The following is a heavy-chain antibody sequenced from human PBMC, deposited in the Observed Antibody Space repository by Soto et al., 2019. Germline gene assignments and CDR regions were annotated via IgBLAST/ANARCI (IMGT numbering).Heavy chain of an antibody. CDR1: GGTFSSYA. J-gene: IGHJ5*02. V-gene: IGHV1-69*01. CDR3: ARGGDYYDSSGQNWFDP. CDR2: IIPIFGTA. D-gene: IGHD3-22*01. Sequence: QVQLVQSGAEVQKPGSSVKVSCKASGGTFSSYAISWVRQAPGQGLEWMGGIIPIFGTANYAQKFQGRVTITADESTSTAYMELSSLRSEDTAVYYCARGGDYYDSSGQNWFDPWGQGTLVTVSS.